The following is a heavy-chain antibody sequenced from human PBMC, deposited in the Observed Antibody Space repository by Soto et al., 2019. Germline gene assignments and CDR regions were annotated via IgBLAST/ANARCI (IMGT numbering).Heavy chain of an antibody. CDR1: GGSISSSSYY. D-gene: IGHD1-26*01. J-gene: IGHJ3*02. Sequence: QLLESGPGLVKPSETLSLTCTVSGGSISSSSYYWGWIRQPPGKGLEWIGSIYYSGSTYYNPSLKSRVTISVDTSKNQFSLKLSSVTAADTAVYYCARHSTLEWELLLGAFDIWGQGTMVTVSS. CDR3: ARHSTLEWELLLGAFDI. CDR2: IYYSGST. V-gene: IGHV4-39*01.